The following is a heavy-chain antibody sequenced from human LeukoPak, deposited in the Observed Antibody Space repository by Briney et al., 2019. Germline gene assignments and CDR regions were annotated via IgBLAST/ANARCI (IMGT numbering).Heavy chain of an antibody. D-gene: IGHD3-22*01. CDR2: ISSSSSTI. J-gene: IGHJ4*02. CDR3: ARHGHYSFDY. Sequence: GGSLRLSCAASGFTLSDYAMNWVRQAPGKGLEWVSYISSSSSTIYYTDSVKGRFTISRDNAKNSLYLQMNSLRAEDTAVYYCARHGHYSFDYWGQGTLVTVSS. CDR1: GFTLSDYA. V-gene: IGHV3-48*04.